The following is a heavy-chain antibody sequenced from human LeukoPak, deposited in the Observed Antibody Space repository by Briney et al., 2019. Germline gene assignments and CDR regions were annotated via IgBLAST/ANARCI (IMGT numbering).Heavy chain of an antibody. CDR3: VRDESSGSSLQGCGY. V-gene: IGHV3-30*04. D-gene: IGHD1-26*01. J-gene: IGHJ4*02. CDR2: ISYDGAYK. Sequence: GISPRLPCAASGFSFSNYAMHWVRQAPGKGLEWVAIISYDGAYKYYADSVKGRFTISRDNSKNTLYLQMSSLRIEDTAVYYCVRDESSGSSLQGCGYWGQGALVTVSS. CDR1: GFSFSNYA.